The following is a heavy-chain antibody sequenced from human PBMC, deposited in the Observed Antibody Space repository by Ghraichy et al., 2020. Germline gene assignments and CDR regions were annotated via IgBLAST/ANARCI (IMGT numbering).Heavy chain of an antibody. CDR3: ARGGGQITIFGVVIRDWFDP. CDR1: GGSFSGYY. CDR2: INHSGST. Sequence: SETLSLTCAVYGGSFSGYYWSWIRQPPGKGLEWIGEINHSGSTNYNPSLKSRVTISVDTSKNQFSLKLSSVTAADTAVYYCARGGGQITIFGVVIRDWFDPWGQGTLVTVSS. J-gene: IGHJ5*02. V-gene: IGHV4-34*01. D-gene: IGHD3-3*01.